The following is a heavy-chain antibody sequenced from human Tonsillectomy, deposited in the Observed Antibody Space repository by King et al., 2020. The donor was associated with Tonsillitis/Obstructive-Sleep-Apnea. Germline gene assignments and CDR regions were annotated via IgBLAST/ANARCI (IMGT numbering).Heavy chain of an antibody. V-gene: IGHV3-30*15. D-gene: IGHD1-20*01. CDR2: ISNDGSNK. CDR1: GFTFSIYA. J-gene: IGHJ5*02. Sequence: VQLVESGGGVVQPGRSLRLSCAASGFTFSIYAMHWVRQAPGKGLEWVTVISNDGSNKYYADSVKGRFTISRDNFKKTLYLQMSSLRAEDTAVYYCVRDHRINFALGGWFDPWGQGTLVTVSS. CDR3: VRDHRINFALGGWFDP.